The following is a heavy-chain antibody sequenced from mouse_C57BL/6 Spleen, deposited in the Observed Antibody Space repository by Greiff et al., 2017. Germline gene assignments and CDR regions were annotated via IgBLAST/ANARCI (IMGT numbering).Heavy chain of an antibody. CDR3: ARTSSDEAMDY. V-gene: IGHV2-2*01. CDR2: IWSGGST. Sequence: QVQLKESGPGLVQPSQSLSITCTVSGFSLTSYGVHWVRQSPGKGLEWLGVIWSGGSTDYNAAFISRLSISKDNSKSQVFFKRNSLQADDTAIYYCARTSSDEAMDYWGQGTSVTVSS. J-gene: IGHJ4*01. CDR1: GFSLTSYG. D-gene: IGHD1-1*01.